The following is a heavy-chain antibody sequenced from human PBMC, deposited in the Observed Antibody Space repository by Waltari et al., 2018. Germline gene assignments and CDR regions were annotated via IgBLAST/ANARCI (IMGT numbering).Heavy chain of an antibody. CDR1: GYTFTSYD. V-gene: IGHV1-8*01. J-gene: IGHJ4*02. CDR2: MNPNDGNT. Sequence: QVQLVQSGAEVKKPGASVKVSCKASGYTFTSYDINWVRQATGQGLEWMGWMNPNDGNTGNAQKFKGRVTMTRNTSISTADMELSSLRSEDTAVYYCARGKGGYDYFDYWGQGTLVTVSS. D-gene: IGHD5-12*01. CDR3: ARGKGGYDYFDY.